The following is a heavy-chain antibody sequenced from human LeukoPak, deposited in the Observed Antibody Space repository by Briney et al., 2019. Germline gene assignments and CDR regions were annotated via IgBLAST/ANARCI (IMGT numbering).Heavy chain of an antibody. D-gene: IGHD6-19*01. CDR2: VYPSGGYT. Sequence: ASVKVSCKASGFSLDNYYMHWVRQAPGQGLEWVGIVYPSGGYTDQAQKFQGRVTMTEDTSTDTAYMELSSLRSEDTAVYYCATSGRGSGWSLAWYFDLWGRGTLVTVSS. J-gene: IGHJ2*01. CDR1: GFSLDNYY. V-gene: IGHV1-46*02. CDR3: ATSGRGSGWSLAWYFDL.